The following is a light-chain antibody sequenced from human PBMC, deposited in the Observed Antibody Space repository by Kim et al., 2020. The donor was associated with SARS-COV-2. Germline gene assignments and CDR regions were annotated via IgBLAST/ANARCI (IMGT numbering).Light chain of an antibody. Sequence: EIVLTQSPATLSLSPGDRATLSCRASQSVSSNLAWYQQKPGQAPRLLIYDASNRGTGIPARFSGSGSGTDFTLTISSLEPEDFAVYYCQQRSNWPPWTFGQGTKVDIK. CDR1: QSVSSN. CDR3: QQRSNWPPWT. V-gene: IGKV3-11*01. CDR2: DAS. J-gene: IGKJ1*01.